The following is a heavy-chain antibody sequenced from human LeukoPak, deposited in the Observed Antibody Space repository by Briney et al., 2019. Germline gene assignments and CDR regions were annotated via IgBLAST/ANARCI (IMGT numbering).Heavy chain of an antibody. Sequence: PSETLSLTCTVSGGSITISSYYWGWIRQPPGKGLEWSGSIYYSGNTYYNPSLKSRVTISVDTSKHQFSLNLSSVTAADTAIYFCARGLLYSGSFARNWFDSWGQGTLVTVSS. D-gene: IGHD1-26*01. J-gene: IGHJ5*01. CDR3: ARGLLYSGSFARNWFDS. CDR2: IYYSGNT. CDR1: GGSITISSYY. V-gene: IGHV4-39*01.